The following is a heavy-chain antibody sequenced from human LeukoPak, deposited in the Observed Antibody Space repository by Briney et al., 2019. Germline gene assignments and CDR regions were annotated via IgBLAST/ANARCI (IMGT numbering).Heavy chain of an antibody. Sequence: GGSLRLSCAASGFTVSSNYMSWVRQAPGKGLEWVSVIYSGGSTYYADSVKGRFTISRDNSKNTLYLQMNSLRAEDTAVYYCAKKSPDYNWFDPWGQGTLVTVSS. CDR3: AKKSPDYNWFDP. D-gene: IGHD4/OR15-4a*01. J-gene: IGHJ5*02. CDR1: GFTVSSNY. CDR2: IYSGGST. V-gene: IGHV3-53*05.